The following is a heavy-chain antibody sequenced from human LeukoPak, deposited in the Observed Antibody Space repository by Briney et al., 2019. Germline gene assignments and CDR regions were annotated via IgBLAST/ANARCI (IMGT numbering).Heavy chain of an antibody. CDR1: GASFSDSY. J-gene: IGHJ4*02. Sequence: PSETLSLTCAVSGASFSDSYWSWIRQSPEKGLEWIGEINNSGSTSYNPSLNSRVIMSVDRSNNQFSLRLTSVTAADTAVYYCARGRYGPRLGNWGQGTLVTVSS. CDR2: INNSGST. V-gene: IGHV4-34*01. CDR3: ARGRYGPRLGN. D-gene: IGHD3-16*01.